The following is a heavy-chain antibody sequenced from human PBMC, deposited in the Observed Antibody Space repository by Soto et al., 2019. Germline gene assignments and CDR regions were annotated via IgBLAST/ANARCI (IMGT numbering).Heavy chain of an antibody. CDR2: IFYAGNT. CDR1: GGSIIGYY. J-gene: IGHJ6*02. V-gene: IGHV4-59*01. CDR3: ARHDSIAKWQNGMGV. Sequence: SETLSLTCTVSGGSIIGYYWSWMRQPPGKGLEWIGYIFYAGNTLYTPSLKSRVTISVDTSKNQLSLKLSSVTAADKAVYYCARHDSIAKWQNGMGVWGQGTMVTVSS. D-gene: IGHD6-6*01.